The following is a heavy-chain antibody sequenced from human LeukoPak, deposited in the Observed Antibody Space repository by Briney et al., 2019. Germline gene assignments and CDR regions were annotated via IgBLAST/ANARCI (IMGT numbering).Heavy chain of an antibody. D-gene: IGHD3-3*01. CDR1: GFTFSSYW. Sequence: GGSLRLSCAASGFTFSSYWMSWVHQAPGKGLEWVANIKQDGSEKYYVDSVKGRFTISRDNAKNSLYLQMNSLRAEDTAVYYCARENTIFGVVINYWGQGTLVTVSS. J-gene: IGHJ4*02. V-gene: IGHV3-7*01. CDR3: ARENTIFGVVINY. CDR2: IKQDGSEK.